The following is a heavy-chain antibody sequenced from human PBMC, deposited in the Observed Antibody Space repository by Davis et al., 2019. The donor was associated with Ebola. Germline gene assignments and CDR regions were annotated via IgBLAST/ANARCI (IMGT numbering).Heavy chain of an antibody. CDR1: GGSISSSTYY. V-gene: IGHV4-39*01. CDR3: ARLGGDYVWGSYRPSRGMDV. J-gene: IGHJ6*02. Sequence: MPSETLSLTCTVSGGSISSSTYYWGWIRQPPGKGLEWIGSLYYSGSTYNTPSLKSRVTISVDTFKNQFSLKLSSVTAADTAVYYCARLGGDYVWGSYRPSRGMDVWGQGTTVTVSS. D-gene: IGHD3-16*02. CDR2: LYYSGST.